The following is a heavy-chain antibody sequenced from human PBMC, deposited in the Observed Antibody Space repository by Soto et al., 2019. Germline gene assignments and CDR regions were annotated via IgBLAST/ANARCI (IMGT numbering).Heavy chain of an antibody. CDR2: IRSKAYGGTT. J-gene: IGHJ4*02. CDR1: GFTFGDYA. V-gene: IGHV3-49*04. D-gene: IGHD3-3*01. Sequence: GGSLRLSCTASGFTFGDYAMSWVRQAPGKGLEWVGFIRSKAYGGTTEYAASVKGRFTISRDDSKSIAYLQMNSLKTEDTAVYYCTRAFTIFGVVPFDYWGQGTLVTVSS. CDR3: TRAFTIFGVVPFDY.